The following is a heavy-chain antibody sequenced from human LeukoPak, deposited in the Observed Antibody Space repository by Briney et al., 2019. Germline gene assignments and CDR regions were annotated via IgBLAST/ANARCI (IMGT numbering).Heavy chain of an antibody. V-gene: IGHV4-61*02. Sequence: SETLSHTCTVSGGSISSGSYYWSWIRQPAGKGLEWIGRIYTSGSTNYNPSLKSRVTISVDTSKNQFSLKLSSVTAADTAVYYCATQAGPYDTWYFDLWGRGTLVTVSS. CDR3: ATQAGPYDTWYFDL. D-gene: IGHD3-22*01. J-gene: IGHJ2*01. CDR1: GGSISSGSYY. CDR2: IYTSGST.